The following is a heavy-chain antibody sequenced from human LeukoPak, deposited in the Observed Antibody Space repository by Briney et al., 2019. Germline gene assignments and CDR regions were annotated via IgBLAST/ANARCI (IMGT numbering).Heavy chain of an antibody. Sequence: LTGGSLRLSCAASGFTFSSSAMSWVRQAPGKGLEWVSNISGSGSGGSTYYADSVKGRFTISRDNSKNTLYLQMNSLRAEDTAVYYCAKSGYNRFDYWGQGTLVTVSS. CDR2: ISGSGSGGST. J-gene: IGHJ4*02. D-gene: IGHD5-24*01. V-gene: IGHV3-23*01. CDR3: AKSGYNRFDY. CDR1: GFTFSSSA.